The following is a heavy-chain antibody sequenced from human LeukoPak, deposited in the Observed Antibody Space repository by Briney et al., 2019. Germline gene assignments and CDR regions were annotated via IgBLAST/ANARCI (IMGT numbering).Heavy chain of an antibody. V-gene: IGHV4-61*02. CDR1: GGSISSGSYY. CDR3: ASSLGTMIDEGFDY. J-gene: IGHJ4*02. D-gene: IGHD3-22*01. Sequence: PSQTLSLTCTVSGGSISSGSYYWSWIRQPAGKGLEWIGRIYTSGSTNYNPSLKSRVTISVDTSKNQFSLKLSSVTAADTAVYYCASSLGTMIDEGFDYWGQGTLVTVSS. CDR2: IYTSGST.